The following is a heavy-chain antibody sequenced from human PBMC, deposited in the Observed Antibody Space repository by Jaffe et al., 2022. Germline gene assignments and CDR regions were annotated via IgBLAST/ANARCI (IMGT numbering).Heavy chain of an antibody. CDR3: ARSRTLGGYNSN. D-gene: IGHD5-12*01. V-gene: IGHV1-69*02. CDR1: GGTFSSYT. J-gene: IGHJ4*02. Sequence: QVQLVQSGAEVKKPGSSVKVSCKASGGTFSSYTISWVRQAPGQGLEWMGRIIPILGIANYAQKFQGRVTITADKSTSTAYMELSSLRSEDTAVYYCARSRTLGGYNSNWGQGTLVTVSS. CDR2: IIPILGIA.